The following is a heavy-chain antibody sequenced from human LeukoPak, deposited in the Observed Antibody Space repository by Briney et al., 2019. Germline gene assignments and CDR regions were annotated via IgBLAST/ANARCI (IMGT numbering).Heavy chain of an antibody. J-gene: IGHJ4*02. Sequence: GGSLRLSCAASGFTFSDSYMSRIRQAPGKELEWVSYISSSGSTIYYADSVKGRFTISRDNAKNSLYLQMNSLRAEDTAVYYCARDRDDSSANDYWGQGTLATVSS. CDR2: ISSSGSTI. CDR3: ARDRDDSSANDY. D-gene: IGHD3-22*01. CDR1: GFTFSDSY. V-gene: IGHV3-11*01.